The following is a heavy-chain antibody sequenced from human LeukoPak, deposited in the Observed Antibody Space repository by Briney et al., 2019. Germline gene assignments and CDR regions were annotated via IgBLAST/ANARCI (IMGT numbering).Heavy chain of an antibody. D-gene: IGHD3-22*01. CDR2: ISYDGSNK. CDR1: GFTFSTHG. CDR3: ARGSNYYDSSGYYSN. V-gene: IGHV3-30*03. J-gene: IGHJ4*02. Sequence: PGGSLRLSCAASGFTFSTHGMNWVRQGPGKGLEWVAVISYDGSNKYYADSVKGRFTISRDNSKNTLYLQMNSLRAEDTAVYYCARGSNYYDSSGYYSNWGQGTLVTVSS.